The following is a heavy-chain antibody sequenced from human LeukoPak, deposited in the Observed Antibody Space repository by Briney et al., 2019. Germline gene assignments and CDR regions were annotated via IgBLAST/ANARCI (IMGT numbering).Heavy chain of an antibody. D-gene: IGHD3-22*01. J-gene: IGHJ4*02. Sequence: KDGESLKISCKAPGYPFTAYWIAWVRKMPGKGLEWMGLIYPVDSDTRNTPSFQGRVSLSVDNSINTAYLQWSSLKAADTAMYYCAASRLFSLPLDWWGQGTLVTVSS. CDR3: AASRLFSLPLDW. V-gene: IGHV5-51*01. CDR1: GYPFTAYW. CDR2: IYPVDSDT.